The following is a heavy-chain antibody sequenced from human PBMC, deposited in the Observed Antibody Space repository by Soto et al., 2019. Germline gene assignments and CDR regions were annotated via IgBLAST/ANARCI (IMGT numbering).Heavy chain of an antibody. CDR2: ISSSSSYI. D-gene: IGHD2-21*02. J-gene: IGHJ6*02. CDR1: GFTFSSYS. V-gene: IGHV3-21*01. CDR3: AREYCGGDCYRPYYGMDV. Sequence: EVQLVESGGGLGKPGGSLRLSCAASGFTFSSYSMNWVRQAQGKGLEWVSSISSSSSYIYSADSVKGRFTISRDNAKNSLYLQMNSLRAEDTAVYYCAREYCGGDCYRPYYGMDVWGQGTTVTVSS.